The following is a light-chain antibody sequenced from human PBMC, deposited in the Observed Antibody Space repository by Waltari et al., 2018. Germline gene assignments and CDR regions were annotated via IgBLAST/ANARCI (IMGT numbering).Light chain of an antibody. V-gene: IGKV1-33*01. Sequence: DTQMTQSPSSLSASVGDRVTITCQASQDISHFLNWYQQKPGTATTHLITDASTLQKGVPSRFSGNRSGTQFAFTVNGLQSEDVATYFCQQYDNLPLTFGGGSKV. CDR2: DAS. CDR1: QDISHF. CDR3: QQYDNLPLT. J-gene: IGKJ4*01.